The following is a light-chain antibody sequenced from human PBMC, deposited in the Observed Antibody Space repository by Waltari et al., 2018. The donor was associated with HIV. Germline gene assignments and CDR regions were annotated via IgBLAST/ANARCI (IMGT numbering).Light chain of an antibody. V-gene: IGLV2-14*03. CDR2: EVS. Sequence: QSALTQPASVSGSPGRSITISCPGTSSAIGGYNYVAWYQQHPGKAPKLMIYEVSNRPSGVSSRFSGSKSGNTASLTISGLQAEDEADYYCSSYTGSTTVVFGGGTKVTVL. CDR3: SSYTGSTTVV. CDR1: SSAIGGYNY. J-gene: IGLJ2*01.